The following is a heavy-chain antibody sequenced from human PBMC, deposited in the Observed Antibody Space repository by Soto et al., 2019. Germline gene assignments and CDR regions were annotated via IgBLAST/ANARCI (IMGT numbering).Heavy chain of an antibody. CDR3: ARGVPSLGAFDI. Sequence: GGSLRLSCAASGFTFSSYAMSWVRQAPGKGLEWVSAISGSGGSTYYADSVKGRFTISRDNSKNTLYLQMNSLRAEGTAVYYCARGVPSLGAFDIRGQGTMVTVSS. CDR2: ISGSGGST. J-gene: IGHJ3*02. CDR1: GFTFSSYA. D-gene: IGHD6-6*01. V-gene: IGHV3-23*01.